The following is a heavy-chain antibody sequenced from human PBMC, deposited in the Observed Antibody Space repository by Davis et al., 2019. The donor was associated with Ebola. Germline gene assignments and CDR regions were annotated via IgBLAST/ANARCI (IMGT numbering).Heavy chain of an antibody. V-gene: IGHV3-48*01. Sequence: GESLKISCAASGFTFSSYEMNWVRQAPGKGLEWVSYISSSSNSIYYADSVKGRFTISRDNSKNTLYLQMNSLRAEDTAVYYCARDRGDSSGYYYFDYWGQGTLVTVSS. J-gene: IGHJ4*02. CDR2: ISSSSNSI. CDR3: ARDRGDSSGYYYFDY. D-gene: IGHD3-22*01. CDR1: GFTFSSYE.